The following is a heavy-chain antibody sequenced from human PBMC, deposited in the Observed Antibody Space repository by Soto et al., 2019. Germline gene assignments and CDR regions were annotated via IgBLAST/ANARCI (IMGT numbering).Heavy chain of an antibody. CDR2: IRSKAYGGTT. CDR3: TRGYSSSWYGHYMDV. CDR1: GFTFGDYA. J-gene: IGHJ6*03. Sequence: HPGGSLRLSCTASGFTFGDYAMSWFRQAPGKGLEWVGFIRSKAYGGTTEYAASVKGRFTISRDDSKSIAYLQMNSLKTEDTAVYYCTRGYSSSWYGHYMDVWGKGTTVTVSS. V-gene: IGHV3-49*03. D-gene: IGHD6-13*01.